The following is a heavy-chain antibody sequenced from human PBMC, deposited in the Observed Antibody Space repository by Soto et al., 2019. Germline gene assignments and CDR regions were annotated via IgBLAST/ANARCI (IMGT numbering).Heavy chain of an antibody. V-gene: IGHV3-23*01. CDR1: GFTFSNYA. D-gene: IGHD3-10*01. CDR3: AKDLVYVDSGTYSTLDY. J-gene: IGHJ4*02. CDR2: ISGSGANT. Sequence: GGSLRLSCAASGFTFSNYAMNWVRQAPGKGLQWVSGISGSGANTYYAGFVKGRFTISRDNSKNTLYLQMNSLRAEGTAVYYCAKDLVYVDSGTYSTLDYWGQGTLVTVSS.